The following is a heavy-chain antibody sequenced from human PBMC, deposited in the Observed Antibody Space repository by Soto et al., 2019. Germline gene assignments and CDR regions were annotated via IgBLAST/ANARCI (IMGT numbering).Heavy chain of an antibody. CDR1: GGTFSSYA. CDR3: ARINSSGWYEAIDY. J-gene: IGHJ4*02. CDR2: IIPIFGTA. Sequence: QVQLVQSGAEVKKPGSSVKVSCKASGGTFSSYAISWVRQAPGQGLEWMGGIIPIFGTANYAQKFQGRVTITADESTSTDYMELSSLRSDDTAVYYCARINSSGWYEAIDYWGQGTLVTVSS. D-gene: IGHD6-19*01. V-gene: IGHV1-69*12.